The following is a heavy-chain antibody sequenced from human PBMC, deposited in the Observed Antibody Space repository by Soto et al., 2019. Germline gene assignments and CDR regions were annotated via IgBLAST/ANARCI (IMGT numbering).Heavy chain of an antibody. CDR1: GFSLSSTRMA. V-gene: IGHV2-5*02. D-gene: IGHD6-19*01. CDR2: IYCDDDK. Sequence: QITLKESGPTLVKPTQTLTLTCTFSGFSLSSTRMAVGWIRQPPGEALEWLALIYCDDDKRYSPFLKSRLTITKDTSKNQVVLTMSNMDPVDTARYYCAHIVVAGLGYYFDYWGQGTLVTVSS. CDR3: AHIVVAGLGYYFDY. J-gene: IGHJ4*02.